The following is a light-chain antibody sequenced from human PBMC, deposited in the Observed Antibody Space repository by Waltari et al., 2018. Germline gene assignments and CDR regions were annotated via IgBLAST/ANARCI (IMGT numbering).Light chain of an antibody. CDR1: QSISNW. J-gene: IGKJ1*01. CDR3: QQYNSNSKT. Sequence: DVQMTQSPSTLSASVGDRVTITCRASQSISNWLAWYQQKAGKAPKLLIYKASNLESGVPSRFSGSGSGREFTLTISSPQPEDFATYYCQQYNSNSKTFGQGTKVEIE. V-gene: IGKV1-5*03. CDR2: KAS.